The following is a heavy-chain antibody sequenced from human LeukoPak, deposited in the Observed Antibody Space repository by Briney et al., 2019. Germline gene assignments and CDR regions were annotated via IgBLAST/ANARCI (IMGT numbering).Heavy chain of an antibody. D-gene: IGHD2-2*01. CDR2: IYYSGST. V-gene: IGHV4-31*03. J-gene: IGHJ4*02. CDR3: ARVGVPAAPFDY. Sequence: SETLSLTCTVSGGSISSGGYYWSWIRQHPGKGLEWIGYIYYSGSTYYNPSLKSRVTTSVDTSKNQFSLKLSSVTAADTAVYYCARVGVPAAPFDYWGQGTLVTVSS. CDR1: GGSISSGGYY.